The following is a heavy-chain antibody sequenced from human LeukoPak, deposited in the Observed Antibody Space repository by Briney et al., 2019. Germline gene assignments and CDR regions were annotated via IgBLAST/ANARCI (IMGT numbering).Heavy chain of an antibody. CDR3: ARGQYIAGTAFDI. J-gene: IGHJ3*02. CDR1: GGSFSGYY. CDR2: INHSGST. D-gene: IGHD1-20*01. V-gene: IGHV4-34*01. Sequence: SETLSLTCAVYGGSFSGYYWSWIRQPPGKGLEWIGEINHSGSTNYNPSLKSRVTISVDTSTKQFSLKLSSVTAADTAVYYCARGQYIAGTAFDIWGQGTMVTVSS.